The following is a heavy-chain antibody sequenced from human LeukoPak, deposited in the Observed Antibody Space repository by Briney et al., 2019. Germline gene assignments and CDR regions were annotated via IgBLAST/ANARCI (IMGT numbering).Heavy chain of an antibody. CDR2: ISSSNNTI. CDR1: GFTFSSYS. J-gene: IGHJ6*03. D-gene: IGHD1-26*01. CDR3: AKGYGWEASYYYYYMDV. Sequence: GGSLRLSCAASGFTFSSYSMNWVRQAPGKGLEWVSYISSSNNTICYADSVKGRFTISRDNSKNTLNLQMNSLRAEDTAVYYCAKGYGWEASYYYYYMDVWGKGTTVTISS. V-gene: IGHV3-48*01.